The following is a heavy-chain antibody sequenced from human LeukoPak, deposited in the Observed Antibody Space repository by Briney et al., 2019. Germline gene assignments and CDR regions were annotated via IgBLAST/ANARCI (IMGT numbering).Heavy chain of an antibody. J-gene: IGHJ6*03. CDR2: IYYSGST. V-gene: IGHV4-59*01. Sequence: PSETLSLTCTVSGGSISSYYWSWIRQPPGKGLEWIGYIYYSGSTNYNPSLKSRVTISVDTSKSQFSLKLSSVTAADTAVYYCARLVVTADYYYYYYMDVWGKGTTVTVSS. D-gene: IGHD2-21*02. CDR1: GGSISSYY. CDR3: ARLVVTADYYYYYYMDV.